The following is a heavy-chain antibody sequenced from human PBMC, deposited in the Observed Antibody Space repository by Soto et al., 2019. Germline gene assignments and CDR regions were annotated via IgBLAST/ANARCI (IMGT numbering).Heavy chain of an antibody. CDR2: IYPGDSDT. J-gene: IGHJ6*03. V-gene: IGHV5-51*01. CDR3: ARVAAVAGTGYYYYMDV. Sequence: GEPLKISCKGSGYTFTTYWIGWVRQMPGKGLEWMGIIYPGDSDTRYSPSFQGQVTISADKSINTAYLQWSSLKAADTAVYYCARVAAVAGTGYYYYMDVWGKGTTVTVSS. CDR1: GYTFTTYW. D-gene: IGHD6-19*01.